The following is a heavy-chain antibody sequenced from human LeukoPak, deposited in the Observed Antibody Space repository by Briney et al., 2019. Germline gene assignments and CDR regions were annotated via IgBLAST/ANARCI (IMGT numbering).Heavy chain of an antibody. D-gene: IGHD1-26*01. CDR1: GFTFTSYA. CDR2: ISYDGSNK. V-gene: IGHV3-33*05. CDR3: AKRGSKWDLDN. Sequence: GGSLRLSCAASGFTFTSYAMHWVRQAPGKGLEWVAVISYDGSNKYYADSVKGRFTISKETSKNILYLQMNSLRVEDTAIYYCAKRGSKWDLDNWGQGTLVTVSS. J-gene: IGHJ4*02.